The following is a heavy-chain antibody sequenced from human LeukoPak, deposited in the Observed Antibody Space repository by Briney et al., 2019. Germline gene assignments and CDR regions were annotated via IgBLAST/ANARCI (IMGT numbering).Heavy chain of an antibody. CDR1: GFTLSILC. V-gene: IGHV3-33*01. D-gene: IGHD5-18*01. CDR3: ARDYVDSAMVPPYCYYGMDV. Sequence: GGCLRLSWAVSGFTLSILCIRWARQAPGRGRGWGAVIRYEGSHKFYADSVEGRFTISRDNSKNTLHMQMNSLQAEDTAVYYCARDYVDSAMVPPYCYYGMDVWGQGTTVTVSS. CDR2: IRYEGSHK. J-gene: IGHJ6*02.